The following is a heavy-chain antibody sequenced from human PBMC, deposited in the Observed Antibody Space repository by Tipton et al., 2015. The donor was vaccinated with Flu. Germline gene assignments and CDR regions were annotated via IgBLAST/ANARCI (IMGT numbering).Heavy chain of an antibody. D-gene: IGHD1-26*01. V-gene: IGHV4-59*12. J-gene: IGHJ4*02. Sequence: TLSLTCTVSGGSISSYYWSWIRQPPGKGLEWIGYIYYSGSTNYNPSLKSRVTMSVDTSKNQFSLKLSSVTAADTAVYYCARSGGYGDSFDYWGQGTLVTVSS. CDR2: IYYSGST. CDR1: GGSISSYY. CDR3: ARSGGYGDSFDY.